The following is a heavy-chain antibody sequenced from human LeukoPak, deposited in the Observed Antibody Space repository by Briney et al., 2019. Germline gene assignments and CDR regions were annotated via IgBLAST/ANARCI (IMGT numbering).Heavy chain of an antibody. V-gene: IGHV3-48*03. CDR1: GFSFSSYE. CDR2: ISASGTLT. CDR3: ARGGYYCSGGSCYSVGYYFYYMDV. Sequence: GGSLRLFCAASGFSFSSYEMNWVRQAPGKGLEWISYISASGTLTHYADSVEGRFTISRDNAKNSLYLQINSLRAEDTALYYCARGGYYCSGGSCYSVGYYFYYMDVWGKGTTVTVSS. D-gene: IGHD2-15*01. J-gene: IGHJ6*03.